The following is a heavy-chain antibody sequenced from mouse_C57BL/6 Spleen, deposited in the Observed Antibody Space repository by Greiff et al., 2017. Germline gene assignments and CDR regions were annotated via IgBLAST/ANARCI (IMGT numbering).Heavy chain of an antibody. Sequence: QVQLQQPGAELVKPGASVKLSCKASGYTFTSYWMHWVKQRPGRGLEWIGRIDPNSGGTKYNEKFKSKATLTVDKPSSTAYMQLSSLTSEDSAVYYCAREKVSTMVTTEAMDHWGQGTSVTVSS. CDR3: AREKVSTMVTTEAMDH. CDR1: GYTFTSYW. CDR2: IDPNSGGT. J-gene: IGHJ4*01. D-gene: IGHD2-2*01. V-gene: IGHV1-72*01.